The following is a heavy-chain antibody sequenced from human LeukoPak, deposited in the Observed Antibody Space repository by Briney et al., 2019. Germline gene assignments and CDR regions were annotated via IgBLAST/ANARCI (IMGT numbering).Heavy chain of an antibody. D-gene: IGHD1-7*01. V-gene: IGHV1-8*01. CDR2: MNPNSGNT. J-gene: IGHJ5*02. CDR1: XXTSXX. CDR3: AREDYWNYCLFDP. Sequence: XXTSXXINWGGQATGQGLEWRGWMNPNSGNTGYSQKFQGRVTMTRNTSISTAYMELSSLRSEDTAVYYCAREDYWNYCLFDPWGQGTLVTVSS.